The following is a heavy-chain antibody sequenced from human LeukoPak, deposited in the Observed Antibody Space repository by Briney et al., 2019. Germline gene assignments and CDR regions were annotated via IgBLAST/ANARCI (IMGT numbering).Heavy chain of an antibody. D-gene: IGHD3-22*01. Sequence: GGSLRLSCAASGFTFSSYSMNWVRQAPGKGLEWVSYISSSSSTIYYADSVKGRFTISRDNAKNSLYLQMNSLRAEDTAVYYCARLAYYDSSGYYGHDAFDIWGQGTMVTVSS. J-gene: IGHJ3*02. CDR2: ISSSSSTI. CDR1: GFTFSSYS. CDR3: ARLAYYDSSGYYGHDAFDI. V-gene: IGHV3-48*01.